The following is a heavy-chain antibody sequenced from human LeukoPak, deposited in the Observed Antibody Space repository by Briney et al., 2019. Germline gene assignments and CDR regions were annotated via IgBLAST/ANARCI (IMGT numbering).Heavy chain of an antibody. D-gene: IGHD5-12*01. CDR3: AKIDIVATMREYYFDY. J-gene: IGHJ4*02. Sequence: GGSLRLSCAASGFTFSSSAMSWVRQAPGKGLEWLSTISGGGGSTYYADSVKGRFTISRDNSKNTLYLQMNSLRAEDTAVYYCAKIDIVATMREYYFDYWGQGTLVTVSS. CDR2: ISGGGGST. CDR1: GFTFSSSA. V-gene: IGHV3-23*01.